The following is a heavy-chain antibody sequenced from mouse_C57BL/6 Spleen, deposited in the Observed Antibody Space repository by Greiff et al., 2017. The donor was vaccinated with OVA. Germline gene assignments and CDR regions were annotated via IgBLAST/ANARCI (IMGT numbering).Heavy chain of an antibody. CDR3: ARSEDYGSSHYFDY. CDR2: IDPSDSYT. V-gene: IGHV1-59*01. Sequence: QVQLQQSGAELVRPGTSVKLSCKASGYTFTSYWMHWVKQRPGQGLEWIGVIDPSDSYTNYNQKFKGKATLTVDTSSSTAYMQLSSLTSEDSAVYYCARSEDYGSSHYFDYWGQGTTLTVSS. D-gene: IGHD1-1*01. J-gene: IGHJ2*01. CDR1: GYTFTSYW.